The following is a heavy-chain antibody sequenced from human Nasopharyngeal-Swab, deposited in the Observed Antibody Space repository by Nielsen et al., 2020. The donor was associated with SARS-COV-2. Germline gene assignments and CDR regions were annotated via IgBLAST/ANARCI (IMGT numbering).Heavy chain of an antibody. J-gene: IGHJ4*02. Sequence: GESLKISCVASGVIFSKYWMHWVRQAPGKGLVWVSRVNQDGSRTDYADSVRGRYTISRDNAKNTLYLQMNSLRVEDTAVYYCVKHQGSSSDQWGQGTLVTVSS. CDR1: GVIFSKYW. CDR2: VNQDGSRT. V-gene: IGHV3-74*01. CDR3: VKHQGSSSDQ.